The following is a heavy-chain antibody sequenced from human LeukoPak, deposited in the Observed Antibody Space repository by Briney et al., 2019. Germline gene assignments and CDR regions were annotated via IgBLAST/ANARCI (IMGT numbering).Heavy chain of an antibody. J-gene: IGHJ6*03. D-gene: IGHD6-6*01. V-gene: IGHV1-69*13. CDR2: IIPIFGTA. CDR1: GGTFSSYA. Sequence: SVKVSCKASGGTFSSYAISWVRQAPGQGLEWMGGIIPIFGTANYAPKFQGRATITADESTSTAYMELSSLRSEDTAVYYCASTADSSSSQYYYYYYMDVWGKGTTVTVSS. CDR3: ASTADSSSSQYYYYYYMDV.